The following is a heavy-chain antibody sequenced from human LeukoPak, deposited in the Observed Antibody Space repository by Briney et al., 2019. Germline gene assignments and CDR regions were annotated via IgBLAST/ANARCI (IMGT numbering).Heavy chain of an antibody. CDR1: GYTFTGYY. J-gene: IGHJ6*02. CDR3: ARAIAAAGYYCYGMDV. Sequence: ASVKVSCKASGYTFTGYYMHWVRQAPGQGLEWMGWINPNSGGTNYAQKFQGGVTMTRDTSISTAYMELSRLRSDDTAVYYCARAIAAAGYYCYGMDVWGQGTTVTVSS. D-gene: IGHD6-13*01. V-gene: IGHV1-2*02. CDR2: INPNSGGT.